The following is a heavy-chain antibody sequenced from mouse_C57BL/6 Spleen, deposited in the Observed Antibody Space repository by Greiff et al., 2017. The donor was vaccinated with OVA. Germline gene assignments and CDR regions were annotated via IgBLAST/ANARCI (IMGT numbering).Heavy chain of an antibody. CDR2: IHPNSGST. Sequence: VQLQQSGAELVKPGASVKLSCKASGYTFTSYWMHWVKQRPGQGLEWIGMIHPNSGSTNYNEKFKSKATLTVDKSSSTAYMQLSSLTSEDSAVYYCARYSGTYYFDYWGQGTTLTVSS. V-gene: IGHV1-64*01. CDR3: ARYSGTYYFDY. CDR1: GYTFTSYW. D-gene: IGHD1-1*01. J-gene: IGHJ2*01.